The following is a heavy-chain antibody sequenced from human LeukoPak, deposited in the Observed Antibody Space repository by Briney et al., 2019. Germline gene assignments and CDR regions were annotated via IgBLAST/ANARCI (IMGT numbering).Heavy chain of an antibody. D-gene: IGHD3-22*01. J-gene: IGHJ4*02. V-gene: IGHV3-23*01. CDR3: ATPYDSTSYYPLTY. CDR1: GFTFSSYA. CDR2: ISDSGGSR. Sequence: GGSLRLSCAASGFTFSSYAMTWVRQAPGEGLEWVSKISDSGGSRYYADSVKGRFTISRDNSKNTLYLQVKSLRAGDTAVYYCATPYDSTSYYPLTYWGQGTLVTVSS.